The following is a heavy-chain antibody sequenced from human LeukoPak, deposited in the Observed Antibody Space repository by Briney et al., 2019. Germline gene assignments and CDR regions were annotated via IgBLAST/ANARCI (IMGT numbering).Heavy chain of an antibody. CDR1: GFTFSSYS. V-gene: IGHV3-21*01. Sequence: GGSLRLSCAASGFTFSSYSMNWVRQAPGKGLEWVSSISSSSSYIYYADSVKGRFTISRDNAKNSLYLQMNSLRAEDTAVYYCARGGGDYGFFDYWGQGTLVTVSS. D-gene: IGHD4-17*01. CDR2: ISSSSSYI. J-gene: IGHJ4*02. CDR3: ARGGGDYGFFDY.